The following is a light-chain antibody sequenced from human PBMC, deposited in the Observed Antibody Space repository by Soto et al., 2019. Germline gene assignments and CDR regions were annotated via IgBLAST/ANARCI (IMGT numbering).Light chain of an antibody. J-gene: IGKJ5*01. CDR2: DIS. CDR1: QSVAGS. CDR3: QQRSNWPPLT. Sequence: EFVLTQSPATLSLSPGERAILSCRASQSVAGSLAWYQQKPGQAPRLLIYDISTRAAAIPARFSGSGSGTDFTLTISSLEPEDFAVYYCQQRSNWPPLTFGQGTRLEI. V-gene: IGKV3-11*01.